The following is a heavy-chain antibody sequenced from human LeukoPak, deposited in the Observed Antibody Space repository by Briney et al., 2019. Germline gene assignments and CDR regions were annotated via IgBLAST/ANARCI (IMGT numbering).Heavy chain of an antibody. CDR3: TRDLRSYYDSSGYFSHY. D-gene: IGHD3-22*01. V-gene: IGHV3-49*03. CDR1: GFTFGDYA. Sequence: PGRSLRLSCTASGFTFGDYAMSWFRQAPGKGLEWVGFIRSKAYGGTTEYAASVKGRFTISRDDSKSIAYLQMNSLKTEDTAVYYCTRDLRSYYDSSGYFSHYWGQGTLVTVSS. CDR2: IRSKAYGGTT. J-gene: IGHJ4*02.